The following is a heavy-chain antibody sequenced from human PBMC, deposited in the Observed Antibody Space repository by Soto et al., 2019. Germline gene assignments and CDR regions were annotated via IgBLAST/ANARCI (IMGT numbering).Heavy chain of an antibody. V-gene: IGHV1-18*01. CDR3: ASLLWGYGMDV. CDR2: ISAYNGNT. D-gene: IGHD3-16*01. Sequence: AVKVSCKPSGYTFIYFYIHWVRQAPGQGLEWMGWISAYNGNTNYAQKLQGRVTMTTDTSTTTAYMELRSLRSDDTAVYYCASLLWGYGMDVWGQGTTVTVSS. CDR1: GYTFIYFY. J-gene: IGHJ6*02.